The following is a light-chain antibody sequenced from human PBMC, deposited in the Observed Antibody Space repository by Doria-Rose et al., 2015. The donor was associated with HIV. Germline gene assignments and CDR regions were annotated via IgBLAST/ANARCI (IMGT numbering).Light chain of an antibody. Sequence: LTQSPGTLSLSPGERATLSCSASQRFSSTYLAWYQQKPGQVPSLIIYDGSTRSTGIPDRFSASGSGTDFTLTINRLEPEDFALYYCHQYGTSWTFGQGTKVEI. CDR3: HQYGTSWT. J-gene: IGKJ1*01. CDR2: DGS. CDR1: QRFSSTY. V-gene: IGKV3-20*01.